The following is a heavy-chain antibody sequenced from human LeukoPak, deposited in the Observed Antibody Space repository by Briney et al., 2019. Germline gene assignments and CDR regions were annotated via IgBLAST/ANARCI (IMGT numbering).Heavy chain of an antibody. CDR2: INPNSGGT. J-gene: IGHJ3*02. CDR1: GYTFTGYY. CDR3: ARGRMIGAFDI. Sequence: AAVKVSCKASGYTFTGYYMHWVRQAPGQGLERMGRINPNSGGTNYAQKFQGRVTMTRDTSISTAYMELSRLRSDDTAVYYCARGRMIGAFDIWGQGTMVTVSS. V-gene: IGHV1-2*06. D-gene: IGHD3-22*01.